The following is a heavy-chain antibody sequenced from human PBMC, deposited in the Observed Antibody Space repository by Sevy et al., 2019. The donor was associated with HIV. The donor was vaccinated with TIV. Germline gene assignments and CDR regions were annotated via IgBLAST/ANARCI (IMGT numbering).Heavy chain of an antibody. CDR3: ARDGNSGYYFYYYYYGMDV. CDR2: ISGDSGHT. J-gene: IGHJ6*02. Sequence: GGYLRLSCAATGFSLNDYYMTWIRQAPGKGLEWVSYISGDSGHTNYTESVKGRFTISRDNTKNFVYLQMDGLRAEDTATYYCARDGNSGYYFYYYYYGMDVWGHGTTVTVSS. CDR1: GFSLNDYY. D-gene: IGHD3-22*01. V-gene: IGHV3-11*06.